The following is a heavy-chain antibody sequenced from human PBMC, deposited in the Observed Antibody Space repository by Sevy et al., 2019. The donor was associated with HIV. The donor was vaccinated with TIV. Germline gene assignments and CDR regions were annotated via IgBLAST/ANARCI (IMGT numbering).Heavy chain of an antibody. J-gene: IGHJ6*03. CDR1: GYTFTSYG. D-gene: IGHD6-6*01. Sequence: ASVKVSCKASGYTFTSYGISWVRQAPGQGLEWMGWISAYNGNTNYAQKLQGRVTMTTDISTSTAYMELRSLRSDDTAVYYCARDRIAARPYYYYYYMDVWGKGTTVTVSS. CDR2: ISAYNGNT. V-gene: IGHV1-18*04. CDR3: ARDRIAARPYYYYYYMDV.